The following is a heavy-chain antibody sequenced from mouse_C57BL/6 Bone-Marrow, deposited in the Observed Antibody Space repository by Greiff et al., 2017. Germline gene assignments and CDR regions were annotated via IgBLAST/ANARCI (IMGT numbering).Heavy chain of an antibody. J-gene: IGHJ4*01. D-gene: IGHD1-1*01. V-gene: IGHV2-3*01. Sequence: QVQLKQSGPGLVAPSQSLSITCTVSGFSLTSYGVSWVRQPPGKGLEWLGVIWGDGSTNYHSALMSRPSISKDNSKSQVFLKLTSLQTDDTATYYCAKPLLLRAYAMDYWGQGTSVTVAS. CDR3: AKPLLLRAYAMDY. CDR1: GFSLTSYG. CDR2: IWGDGST.